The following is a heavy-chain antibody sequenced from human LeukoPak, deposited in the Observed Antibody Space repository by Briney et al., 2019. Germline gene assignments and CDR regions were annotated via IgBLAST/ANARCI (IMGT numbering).Heavy chain of an antibody. D-gene: IGHD6-13*01. CDR1: GFTFSSYG. CDR2: IRYDGSNK. CDR3: ARASSSSWYNYYYGMDV. J-gene: IGHJ6*02. V-gene: IGHV3-30*02. Sequence: GGSLRLSCAASGFTFSSYGMHWVRQAPGKGLEWVAFIRYDGSNKYYADSVKGRFTISRDNSKNTLYLQMNSLRAEDTAVYYCARASSSSWYNYYYGMDVWGQGTTVTVSS.